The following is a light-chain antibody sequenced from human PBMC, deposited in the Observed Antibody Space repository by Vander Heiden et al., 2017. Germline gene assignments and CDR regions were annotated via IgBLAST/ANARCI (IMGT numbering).Light chain of an antibody. V-gene: IGLV3-1*01. J-gene: IGLJ2*01. Sequence: SYELTQPPSVSVSPGQTASITCSGDKLGDKYACWYQKKPGQSPVLVIYQDSKRPSGIPERFSGSNSGNTATLTISGTQAMDEADYYCQAWDSSTVVVGGGTKLTVL. CDR3: QAWDSSTVV. CDR2: QDS. CDR1: KLGDKY.